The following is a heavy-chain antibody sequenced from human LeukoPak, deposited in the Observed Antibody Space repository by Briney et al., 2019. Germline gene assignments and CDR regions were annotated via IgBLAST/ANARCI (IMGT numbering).Heavy chain of an antibody. V-gene: IGHV3-23*01. J-gene: IGHJ4*02. CDR2: ITGNGQTT. CDR1: GFSFRSHA. CDR3: AKERRRVDTSMIRSYYFED. Sequence: GGTLRLSCVASGFSFRSHAMSWVRQTPGKGLEWVASITGNGQTTNYADSGRGRFTISGDNSKDTVSLQMNSLTVEDTAIYYCAKERRRVDTSMIRSYYFEDWGQGTLVTVSS. D-gene: IGHD5-18*01.